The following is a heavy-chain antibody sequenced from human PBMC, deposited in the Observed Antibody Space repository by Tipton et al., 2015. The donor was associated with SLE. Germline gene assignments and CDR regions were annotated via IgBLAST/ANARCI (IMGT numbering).Heavy chain of an antibody. CDR3: AKADTELGIHDPHFDY. V-gene: IGHV3-23*01. Sequence: SLRLSCAASGFSFSNYAMSWVRQAPGKGLEWVSAISGSSGNKHYADSVKGRFTISRDNSKNTLYLQMNSLRDEDTAVYYCAKADTELGIHDPHFDYWGQGTLVTVSS. CDR2: ISGSSGNK. CDR1: GFSFSNYA. D-gene: IGHD3-16*01. J-gene: IGHJ4*02.